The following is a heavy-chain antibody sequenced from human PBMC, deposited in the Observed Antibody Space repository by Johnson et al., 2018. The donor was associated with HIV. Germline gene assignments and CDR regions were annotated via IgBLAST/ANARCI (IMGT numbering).Heavy chain of an antibody. V-gene: IGHV3-11*04. CDR1: GVIFSDYY. J-gene: IGHJ3*01. CDR3: ARDGKYSSIGPDAFDV. Sequence: HVQLVESGGGLVQPGGSLRLSCAVSGVIFSDYYMSWIRQAPGKGLEWVSYISGSGNSIYYAASVKGRFTISRDHSENTLYLQMNSLRPEDTAVYFCARDGKYSSIGPDAFDVWGQGTMVAVSS. D-gene: IGHD6-13*01. CDR2: ISGSGNSI.